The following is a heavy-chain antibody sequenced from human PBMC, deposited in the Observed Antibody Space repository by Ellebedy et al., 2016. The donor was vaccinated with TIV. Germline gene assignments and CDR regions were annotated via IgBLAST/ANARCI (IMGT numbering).Heavy chain of an antibody. CDR3: ARGGAALGTPWDS. Sequence: GESLKISCVVSGFTFNVYEMNWVRQTPGKGLEWIAYISGSGDIKYYADSVRGRFTISRDNAKNSLYLEMITLRVEDAGVYYCARGGAALGTPWDSWGRGTLVTVSS. CDR1: GFTFNVYE. D-gene: IGHD6-25*01. J-gene: IGHJ4*02. CDR2: ISGSGDIK. V-gene: IGHV3-48*03.